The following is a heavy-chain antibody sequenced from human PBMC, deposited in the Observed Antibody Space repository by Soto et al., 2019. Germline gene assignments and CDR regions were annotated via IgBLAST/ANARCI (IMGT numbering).Heavy chain of an antibody. D-gene: IGHD3-10*01. CDR2: IYYSGST. CDR3: ARGDLYYYGSGNLIDY. V-gene: IGHV4-59*01. Sequence: SETLALTFTVSGGSISRYYWSWIRQPPGKGLEWIGYIYYSGSTNYNPSLKSRVTISVDTSKNQFSLKLSSVTAADTAVYYCARGDLYYYGSGNLIDYWGQGTLVTVSS. CDR1: GGSISRYY. J-gene: IGHJ4*01.